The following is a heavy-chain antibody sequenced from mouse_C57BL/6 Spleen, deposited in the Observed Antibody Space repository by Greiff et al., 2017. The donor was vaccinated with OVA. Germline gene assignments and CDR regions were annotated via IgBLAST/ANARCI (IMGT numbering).Heavy chain of an antibody. Sequence: VKLQQPGAELVKPGASVKLSCKASGYTFTSYWMQWVKQRPGQGLEWIGEIDPSDSYTNYNQKFKGKATLTVDTSSSTAYMQLSSLTSEDSAVYYCARGIFGYWGQGTTLTVSS. CDR1: GYTFTSYW. CDR3: ARGIFGY. J-gene: IGHJ2*01. CDR2: IDPSDSYT. V-gene: IGHV1-50*01.